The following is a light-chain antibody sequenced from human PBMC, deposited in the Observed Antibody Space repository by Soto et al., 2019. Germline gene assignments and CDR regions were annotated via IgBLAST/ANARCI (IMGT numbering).Light chain of an antibody. CDR1: SSDIGIYNY. CDR2: GVT. CDR3: NSYTGSSTVV. Sequence: QSALTQPASVSGSPGQSITIFCTGTSSDIGIYNYVSWYQQHPGKAPKLMVYGVTNRPSGVSNRFSGSKSGNTASLTISGLQAEDEADYYCNSYTGSSTVVFGGGTKLTVL. V-gene: IGLV2-14*01. J-gene: IGLJ2*01.